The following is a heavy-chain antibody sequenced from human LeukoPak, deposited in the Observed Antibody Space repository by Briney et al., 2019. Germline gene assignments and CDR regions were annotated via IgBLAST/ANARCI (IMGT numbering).Heavy chain of an antibody. CDR2: IYSGGST. CDR1: GFTVSSNY. Sequence: GGSLRLSCAASGFTVSSNYMSWVRQAPGKGLEWVSVIYSGGSTYYADSVKGRFTISRDNSKNTLYLQMNSLRAEDTALYYCARDSYYGSGRADGVDIWGLGTMVTVSS. J-gene: IGHJ3*02. D-gene: IGHD3-10*01. CDR3: ARDSYYGSGRADGVDI. V-gene: IGHV3-66*01.